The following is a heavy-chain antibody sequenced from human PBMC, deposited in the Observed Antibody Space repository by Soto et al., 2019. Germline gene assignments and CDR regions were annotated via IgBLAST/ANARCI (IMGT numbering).Heavy chain of an antibody. J-gene: IGHJ5*02. D-gene: IGHD2-15*01. CDR1: GYSFTSYW. CDR2: IYPGDCDT. V-gene: IGHV5-51*01. CDR3: ARTLSPVYCSGGSCYRNWFDP. Sequence: GESLKISCKGSGYSFTSYWIGWVRQMPWKGLEWMGIIYPGDCDTRYSPSFQGQGSSAADKSIRTAYLPWSSPNASDTAMYYCARTLSPVYCSGGSCYRNWFDPSGQRTLVTVSS.